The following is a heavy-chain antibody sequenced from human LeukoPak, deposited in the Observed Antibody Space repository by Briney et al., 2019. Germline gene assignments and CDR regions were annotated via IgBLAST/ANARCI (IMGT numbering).Heavy chain of an antibody. D-gene: IGHD3-10*01. CDR3: ARLPYYYGSGSYLYYYSYMDV. J-gene: IGHJ6*03. Sequence: SETLSLTFVLYGGSFSGYYWSWIRQPPGKGLEWIGEVNHSGSTKYNQNLKSRVTTSVDPSKNQFSLKLSSVPAAETAVYYCARLPYYYGSGSYLYYYSYMDVWGKGTPVTISS. CDR2: VNHSGST. CDR1: GGSFSGYY. V-gene: IGHV4-34*01.